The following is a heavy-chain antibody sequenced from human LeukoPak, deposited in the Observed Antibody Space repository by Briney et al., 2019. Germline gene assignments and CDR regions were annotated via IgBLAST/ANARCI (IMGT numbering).Heavy chain of an antibody. J-gene: IGHJ4*02. D-gene: IGHD2-8*01. V-gene: IGHV3-30*18. CDR2: ISYDGSNK. CDR3: AKGLYPDY. Sequence: SGGGVVQPGRSPRLSCATSGFTFSSYGMHWVRQAPGKGLEWVAVISYDGSNKYYADSVKGRFTISRDNSKNTLYLQMNSLRAEDTAVYYCAKGLYPDYWGQGTLVTVSS. CDR1: GFTFSSYG.